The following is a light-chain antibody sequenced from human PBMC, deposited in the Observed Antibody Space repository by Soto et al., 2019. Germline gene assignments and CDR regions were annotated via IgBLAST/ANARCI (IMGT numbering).Light chain of an antibody. Sequence: EIVLTQSPATLSLSPGERVTLSCRASQSVSSYLAWYQQKPGQAPRLLIYDASNRATGIPARFSGSGSGTDFTLTISSLEPEDFAVYYCQQRSNWPFTFGRGTKVHIK. CDR3: QQRSNWPFT. CDR1: QSVSSY. V-gene: IGKV3-11*01. CDR2: DAS. J-gene: IGKJ3*01.